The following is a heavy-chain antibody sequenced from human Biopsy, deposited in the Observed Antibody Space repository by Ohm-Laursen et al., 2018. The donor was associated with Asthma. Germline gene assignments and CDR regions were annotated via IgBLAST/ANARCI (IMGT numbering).Heavy chain of an antibody. CDR2: ISYSGST. D-gene: IGHD3-10*01. CDR1: GGSVSSGSYY. CDR3: ARGPNYHGSGRAPIGMDV. J-gene: IGHJ6*02. Sequence: SQTLSLTCTVSGGSVSSGSYYWSWIRQPPGKGLAWVSYISYSGSTDYNPSLKSRLTISMDTSKNQFSLRLRSVTAADTAVYYCARGPNYHGSGRAPIGMDVWGQGTTVTVSS. V-gene: IGHV4-61*01.